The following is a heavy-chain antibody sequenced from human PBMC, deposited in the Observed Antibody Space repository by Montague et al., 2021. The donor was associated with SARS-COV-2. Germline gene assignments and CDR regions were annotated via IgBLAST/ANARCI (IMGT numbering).Heavy chain of an antibody. V-gene: IGHV4-59*08. J-gene: IGHJ4*02. Sequence: SETLSLTCTVSGGSISSDYWTWIRQPPGKGLEWIGFVYHSGNTNYNPSLRGRVTISVDTSSNHFSLTLSSVTAADTAMYYCARHYEHSSGVDSWGQGTLVTVSS. CDR3: ARHYEHSSGVDS. CDR1: GGSISSDY. D-gene: IGHD3-16*01. CDR2: VYHSGNT.